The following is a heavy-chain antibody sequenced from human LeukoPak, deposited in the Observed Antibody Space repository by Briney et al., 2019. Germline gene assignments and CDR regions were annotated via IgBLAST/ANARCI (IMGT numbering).Heavy chain of an antibody. CDR2: INPNSGGT. J-gene: IGHJ4*02. CDR1: GYTFTGYY. V-gene: IGHV1-2*04. D-gene: IGHD4-11*01. Sequence: WASVKVSCKASGYTFTGYYMHWVRQAPGQGLEWMGWINPNSGGTNYAQKFQGWVTMTRDTSISTAYMELSRLRSDDTAVYYCARDMRGMTTVTQPLGYWGQGTLVTVSS. CDR3: ARDMRGMTTVTQPLGY.